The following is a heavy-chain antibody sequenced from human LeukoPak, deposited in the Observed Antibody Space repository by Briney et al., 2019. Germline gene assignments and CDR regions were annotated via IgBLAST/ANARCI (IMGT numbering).Heavy chain of an antibody. CDR2: INPNSGGT. CDR1: GYTFTGYY. J-gene: IGHJ3*02. CDR3: ARRTVSEKISPNTFDI. D-gene: IGHD1-1*01. Sequence: ASVKVSCKTSGYTFTGYYMHWVRQAPGQGLEWMGWINPNSGGTNYAQKFQGRVTMTRDTSISTAYMELSRLRSDDTAVYYCARRTVSEKISPNTFDIWGQGTMVTVSS. V-gene: IGHV1-2*02.